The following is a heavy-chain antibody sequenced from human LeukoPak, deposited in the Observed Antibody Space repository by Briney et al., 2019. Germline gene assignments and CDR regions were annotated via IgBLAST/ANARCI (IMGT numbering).Heavy chain of an antibody. J-gene: IGHJ4*02. CDR2: LYGGERRI. CDR3: ARDLSGSWTIDY. Sequence: PGTAPLLFCFAAAFHPINYAMHRGRPAASEGLDGGAALYGGERRIRTADSVKGRYTISRNNSKNTLYQQINSLRAEDTAVYSCARDLSGSWTIDYWGQGILVTVFS. V-gene: IGHV3-30*04. CDR1: AFHPINYA. D-gene: IGHD6-13*01.